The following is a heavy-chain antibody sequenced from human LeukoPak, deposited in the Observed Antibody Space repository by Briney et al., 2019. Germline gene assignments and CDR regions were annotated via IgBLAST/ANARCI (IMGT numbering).Heavy chain of an antibody. D-gene: IGHD3-10*01. CDR3: ARDSTYWYDSGSSGPHYFDY. J-gene: IGHJ4*02. V-gene: IGHV3-30*01. CDR2: ISSDGSKT. Sequence: GRSLRLSCASSGYIFSNYSTLWARHASAKALEYGALISSDGSKTYHADSVRGRFSIYRDNSKNTLYLQLNSLISEDTSVYFCARDSTYWYDSGSSGPHYFDYWGQGTLVTVSS. CDR1: GYIFSNYS.